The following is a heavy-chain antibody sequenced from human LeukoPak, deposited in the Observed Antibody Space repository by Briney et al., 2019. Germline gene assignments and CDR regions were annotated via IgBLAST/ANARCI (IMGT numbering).Heavy chain of an antibody. CDR2: FDPEDGET. V-gene: IGHV1-24*01. D-gene: IGHD5-24*01. CDR3: ATDRWLQIGLDY. J-gene: IGHJ4*02. Sequence: GASVKVSCKVSGYPLTELSMHWVRQSPGEGLEWMGGFDPEDGETVYAQKFQGRVTMTEDTSTDTAYMELNSLRSEDTAVYYCATDRWLQIGLDYWGQGTLVTVSS. CDR1: GYPLTELS.